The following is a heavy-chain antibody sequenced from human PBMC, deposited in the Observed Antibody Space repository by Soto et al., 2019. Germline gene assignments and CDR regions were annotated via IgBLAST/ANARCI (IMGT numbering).Heavy chain of an antibody. CDR1: GGSISGYY. CDR3: ARDLWGYCGTDCYPLDV. Sequence: SETLSLTCTVSGGSISGYYWSWIRQPPGKGLERIGYMHNTGSTVYNPSFKSRVTISVDTSKNQFSLKLNSVTAADTAVYYCARDLWGYCGTDCYPLDVWGQGTTVTVSS. CDR2: MHNTGST. D-gene: IGHD2-21*02. J-gene: IGHJ6*02. V-gene: IGHV4-59*01.